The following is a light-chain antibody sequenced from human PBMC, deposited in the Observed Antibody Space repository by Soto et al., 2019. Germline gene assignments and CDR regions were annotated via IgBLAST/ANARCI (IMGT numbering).Light chain of an antibody. CDR1: RNINRE. V-gene: IGKV3-15*01. CDR3: QQSYEYPQLI. CDR2: GAS. Sequence: EIVMTQSPATLSVSPGERATLSCRASRNINRELAWYQQKPGQAPRLLISGASTRATGIPARFSGSGSGTEFTLTDSGLPSEDFAGYYCQQSYEYPQLIFGGGTKVEIK. J-gene: IGKJ4*01.